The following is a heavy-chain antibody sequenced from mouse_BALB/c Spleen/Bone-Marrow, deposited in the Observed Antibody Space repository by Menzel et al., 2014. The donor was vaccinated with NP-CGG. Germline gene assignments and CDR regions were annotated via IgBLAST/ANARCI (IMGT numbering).Heavy chain of an antibody. V-gene: IGHV5-17*02. J-gene: IGHJ1*01. CDR3: AREGDYGNYWYFDV. D-gene: IGHD2-1*01. Sequence: EVKLEESGGGLVQPGGSRKLSCAASGFTFSSFGMHWVRQAPEKGLEWVAYISSSSSTIYYADTVKGRFTISRDNPKNTLFLQMTSLRSEDTAMYYCAREGDYGNYWYFDVWGAGTTVTVSS. CDR2: ISSSSSTI. CDR1: GFTFSSFG.